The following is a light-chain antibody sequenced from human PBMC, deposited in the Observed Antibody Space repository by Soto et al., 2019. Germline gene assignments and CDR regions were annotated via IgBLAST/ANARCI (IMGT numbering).Light chain of an antibody. V-gene: IGKV1-39*01. J-gene: IGKJ2*01. CDR1: QTISTY. Sequence: DIQMTQSPSSLSASVGDRVTITCRASQTISTYLDWYQQKPGKAPRLLIYDAFSLLSGVPSRFSGSGSGTDFTLTIASLQPEDFSTYYCQQSDSTPYTFGQVTKVEI. CDR3: QQSDSTPYT. CDR2: DAF.